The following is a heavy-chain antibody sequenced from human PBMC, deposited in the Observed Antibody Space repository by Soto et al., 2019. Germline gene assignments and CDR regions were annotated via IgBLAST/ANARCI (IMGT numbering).Heavy chain of an antibody. J-gene: IGHJ4*02. CDR3: AKDPPVGATTDDY. V-gene: IGHV3-11*04. CDR1: GFTFSDYY. CDR2: ISSSGSTI. D-gene: IGHD1-26*01. Sequence: KAGGSLRLSCAASGFTFSDYYMSWIRQAPGKGLEWVSYISSSGSTIYYADSVKGRFTISRDNAKNSLYLQMNSLRAEDTAVYYCAKDPPVGATTDDYWGQGTLVTVSS.